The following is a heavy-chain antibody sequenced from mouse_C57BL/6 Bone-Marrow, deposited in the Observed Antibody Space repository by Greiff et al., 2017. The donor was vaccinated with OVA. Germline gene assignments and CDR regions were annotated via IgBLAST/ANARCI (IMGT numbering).Heavy chain of an antibody. J-gene: IGHJ3*01. CDR1: GYTFTSYW. CDR3: ARWRGNCVSWFAY. Sequence: QVQLQQPGTELVKPGASVKLSCKASGYTFTSYWMHWVKPRPGQGLEWIGNINPSNGGTNYNEKFKSKATLTVDKSTSTAYMQLSSLTSEDSAVYYGARWRGNCVSWFAYWGQGTLVTVSA. CDR2: INPSNGGT. D-gene: IGHD2-1*01. V-gene: IGHV1-53*01.